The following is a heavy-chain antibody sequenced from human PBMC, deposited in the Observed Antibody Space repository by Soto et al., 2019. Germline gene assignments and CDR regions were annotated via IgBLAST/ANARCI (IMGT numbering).Heavy chain of an antibody. CDR3: AIAYTAIVGFDY. CDR2: IYYSGST. V-gene: IGHV4-59*01. D-gene: IGHD5-18*01. CDR1: GGSISSYY. J-gene: IGHJ4*01. Sequence: SETLSLTCTVSGGSISSYYWSWIRQPPGKGLEWIGYIYYSGSTNYNPSLKSRVTISVDTSKNQFSLKLSSVTAADTAVYYCAIAYTAIVGFDYWGQGTLVTVSS.